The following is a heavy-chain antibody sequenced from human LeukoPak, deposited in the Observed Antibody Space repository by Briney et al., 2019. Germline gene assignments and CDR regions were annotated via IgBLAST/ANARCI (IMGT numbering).Heavy chain of an antibody. D-gene: IGHD1-26*01. CDR2: IYYSGST. V-gene: IGHV4-39*07. Sequence: SETLSLTCTVSGGSISSSSYYWGWIRQPPGKGLEWIGSIYYSGSTYYNPSLKSRVTISVDTSKSQFSLKLSSVTAADTAVYYCARSSYYVMDYWGQGTLVTVSS. CDR1: GGSISSSSYY. CDR3: ARSSYYVMDY. J-gene: IGHJ4*02.